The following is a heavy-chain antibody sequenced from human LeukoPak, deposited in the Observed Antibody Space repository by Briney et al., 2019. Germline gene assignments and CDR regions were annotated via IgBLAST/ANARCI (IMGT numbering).Heavy chain of an antibody. J-gene: IGHJ6*02. CDR3: ARDTVTTSEYYYYGMDV. D-gene: IGHD4-17*01. Sequence: GASVKVSCKASGYTFTSYGISWVRQAPGQGLEWMGWISAYNGNTNYAQKLQGRVTMTTDTSTSTAYMELRSLRSDDTAVYYCARDTVTTSEYYYYGMDVWGQGTTVTVSS. CDR2: ISAYNGNT. V-gene: IGHV1-18*01. CDR1: GYTFTSYG.